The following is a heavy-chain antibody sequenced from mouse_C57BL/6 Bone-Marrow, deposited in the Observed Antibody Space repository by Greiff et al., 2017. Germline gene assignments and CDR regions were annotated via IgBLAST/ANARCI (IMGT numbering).Heavy chain of an antibody. CDR2: ISYSGST. CDR1: GYSITSDY. V-gene: IGHV3-8*01. Sequence: EVQLQESGPGLAKPSQSLSLTCSVTGYSITSDYWNWIRKFPGNKLEYMGYISYSGSTYYNPSLKSRISITRDTTKNQYYLQLNSLTTEDTATYYCARCPITTVVGGYFDYWGQGTTLTVSS. D-gene: IGHD1-1*01. J-gene: IGHJ2*01. CDR3: ARCPITTVVGGYFDY.